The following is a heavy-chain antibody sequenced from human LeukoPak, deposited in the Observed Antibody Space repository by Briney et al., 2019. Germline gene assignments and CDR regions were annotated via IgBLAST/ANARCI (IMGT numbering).Heavy chain of an antibody. J-gene: IGHJ6*03. CDR2: ISSSSSTI. V-gene: IGHV3-48*01. CDR1: GFTFSSYS. CDR3: AKDWSSGSSYYYYYMDV. Sequence: GGSLRLSCAASGFTFSSYSMNWVRQAPGKGLEWVSYISSSSSTIYYADSVKGRFTISRDNAKNSLYLQMNSLRAEDTAVYYCAKDWSSGSSYYYYYMDVWGKGTTVTVSS. D-gene: IGHD1-26*01.